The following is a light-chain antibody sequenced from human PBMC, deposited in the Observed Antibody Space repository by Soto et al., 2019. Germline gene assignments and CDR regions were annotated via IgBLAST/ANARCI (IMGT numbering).Light chain of an antibody. CDR3: SSYTSSRLPV. J-gene: IGLJ2*01. CDR2: EVS. Sequence: QSALTQPASVSGSPGQSITISCTGTSSDVGGYNYVSWYQQHPGKAPKLMIYEVSNRPSGVSNRFSGSKSGNTASLTISGLQAEDEADYYCSSYTSSRLPVFGGGTKVTVL. CDR1: SSDVGGYNY. V-gene: IGLV2-14*01.